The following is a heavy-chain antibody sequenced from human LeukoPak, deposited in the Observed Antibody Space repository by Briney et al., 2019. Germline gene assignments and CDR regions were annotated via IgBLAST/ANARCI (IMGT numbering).Heavy chain of an antibody. V-gene: IGHV3-9*01. CDR2: ISWNSGSI. CDR3: AKATMVRYFDY. D-gene: IGHD3-10*01. CDR1: GFTFDDYA. Sequence: GGSLRLSCAASGFTFDDYAMHWVRQAPGKGLEWVSGISWNSGSIGYADSVKGRFTISRGNAKNSLYLQMNSLRAEDTALYYCAKATMVRYFDYWGQGTLVTVSS. J-gene: IGHJ4*02.